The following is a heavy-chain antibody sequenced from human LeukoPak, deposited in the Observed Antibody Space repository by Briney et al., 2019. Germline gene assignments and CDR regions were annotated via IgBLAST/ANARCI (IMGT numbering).Heavy chain of an antibody. CDR3: ARDFGDWRTDY. Sequence: SETLSLTCTVSGGSISSRTYYWAWIRQPPGKGLEWIGSINYSGKLTYNPSRKSRVTVSLDTSRNQFSLTLSSVTAADTAVYYCARDFGDWRTDYWGQGTLVTVSS. CDR1: GGSISSRTYY. V-gene: IGHV4-39*07. J-gene: IGHJ4*02. D-gene: IGHD2-21*02. CDR2: INYSGKL.